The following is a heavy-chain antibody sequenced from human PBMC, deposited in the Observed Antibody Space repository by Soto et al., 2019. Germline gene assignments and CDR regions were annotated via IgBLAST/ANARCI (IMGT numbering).Heavy chain of an antibody. CDR2: VSGGGGTT. CDR3: AKDRLAGTTLSKEFDP. Sequence: GGSLRLSCAASGFTFSSYGMIWVRQAPGKGLEWVSAVSGGGGTTYYADSVKGRFTISRDNSKSTLYLQMNSLRAEDTAVYYCAKDRLAGTTLSKEFDPWGQGALVTVSS. V-gene: IGHV3-23*01. J-gene: IGHJ5*02. CDR1: GFTFSSYG. D-gene: IGHD1-1*01.